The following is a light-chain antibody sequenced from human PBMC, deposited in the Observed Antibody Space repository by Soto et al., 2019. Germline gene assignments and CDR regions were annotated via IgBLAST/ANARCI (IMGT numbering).Light chain of an antibody. V-gene: IGKV3-15*01. CDR1: QSVSSN. Sequence: EIVMTQSPATLSVSPGERATLSCRASQSVSSNLAWYQQKPGQAPRLLIYATSTRATDVPARFSGSGSGTEFTLTISSLQSEDFAVYYCQQYHNWPPLTFGGGTKVE. CDR2: ATS. CDR3: QQYHNWPPLT. J-gene: IGKJ4*01.